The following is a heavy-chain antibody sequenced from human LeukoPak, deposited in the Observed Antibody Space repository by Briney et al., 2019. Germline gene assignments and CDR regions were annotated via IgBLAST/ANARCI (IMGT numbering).Heavy chain of an antibody. D-gene: IGHD3-3*01. V-gene: IGHV4-34*01. CDR1: GFTFSGHG. CDR3: ARGGGFYLRLDY. Sequence: GSLRLSCVASGFTFSGHGMHWFRQPPGKGLEWIGEVHLDGRTNYNPSLTDRLTMSVDVYAHHTSLKQTYSTAADTAVYSCARGGGFYLRLDYAGQGTLVSVS. J-gene: IGHJ4*02. CDR2: VHLDGRT.